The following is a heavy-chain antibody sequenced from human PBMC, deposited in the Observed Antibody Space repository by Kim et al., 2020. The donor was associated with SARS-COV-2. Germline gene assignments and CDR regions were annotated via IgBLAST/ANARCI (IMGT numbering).Heavy chain of an antibody. D-gene: IGHD3-22*01. Sequence: ASVKVSCKASGYTFTGYYMHWVRQAPGQGLEWMGRINPNSGGTNYAQKFQGRVTMTRDTSISTAYMELSRLRSDDTAVYYCARGGPNYYDSSGYYYLSPGGGTLFDYWGQGTLVTVSS. CDR1: GYTFTGYY. J-gene: IGHJ4*02. CDR3: ARGGPNYYDSSGYYYLSPGGGTLFDY. V-gene: IGHV1-2*06. CDR2: INPNSGGT.